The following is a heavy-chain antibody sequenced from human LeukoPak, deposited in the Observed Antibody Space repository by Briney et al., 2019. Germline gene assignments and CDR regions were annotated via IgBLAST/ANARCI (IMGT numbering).Heavy chain of an antibody. CDR2: INHSGST. J-gene: IGHJ4*02. V-gene: IGHV4-34*01. Sequence: SETLSLTCAVYGGSFSGYYWSWIRQPPGKGLEWIGEINHSGSTNYNPSLKSRVTISVDTSKNQFPLKLRSVTAADTAVYYCARGGHDYGDYHLDYWGQGTLVTVSS. CDR3: ARGGHDYGDYHLDY. D-gene: IGHD4-17*01. CDR1: GGSFSGYY.